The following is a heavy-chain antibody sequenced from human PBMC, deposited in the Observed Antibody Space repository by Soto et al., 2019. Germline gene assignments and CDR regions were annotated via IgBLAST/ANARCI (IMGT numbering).Heavy chain of an antibody. V-gene: IGHV2-5*02. CDR2: IYWDDDK. Sequence: QITLKESGPTLVKPTQTLTLTCTFSGFSLSTSGVGVGWIRQPPGKALEWLALIYWDDDKRYSPSLKSRLTITKDTSKNQLVLTITTMDPVDTATYYCAQGGDWFDPWGQGTLVTVSS. J-gene: IGHJ5*02. D-gene: IGHD1-26*01. CDR1: GFSLSTSGVG. CDR3: AQGGDWFDP.